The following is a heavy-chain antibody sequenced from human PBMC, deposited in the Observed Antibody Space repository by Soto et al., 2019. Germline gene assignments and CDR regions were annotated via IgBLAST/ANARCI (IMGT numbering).Heavy chain of an antibody. CDR1: GFTFKSYA. CDR3: VRKYPGTRPFDY. CDR2: IGTDGNT. V-gene: IGHV3-23*01. Sequence: HPGGSLRLSCAASGFTFKSYAINWVRQAPGKGLAWVSAIGTDGNTYYANSVKGRFTISRDNSRTTLYLQMNSLRVEDTALYYCVRKYPGTRPFDYWGQGTLVTVS. D-gene: IGHD2-2*01. J-gene: IGHJ4*01.